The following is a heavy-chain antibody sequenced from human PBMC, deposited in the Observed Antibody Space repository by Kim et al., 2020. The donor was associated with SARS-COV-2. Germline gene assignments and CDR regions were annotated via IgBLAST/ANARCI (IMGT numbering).Heavy chain of an antibody. D-gene: IGHD2-8*01. J-gene: IGHJ4*02. CDR2: ISTNGGSI. Sequence: GGSLRLSCAASGFSFRAYNMDWVRQAPGKGLEWVSYISTNGGSIYYADSVKGRFTISRDNAKNSLYLQMNSLRDEDTAVYYCARGGMYSFDFWGQGT. CDR1: GFSFRAYN. V-gene: IGHV3-48*02. CDR3: ARGGMYSFDF.